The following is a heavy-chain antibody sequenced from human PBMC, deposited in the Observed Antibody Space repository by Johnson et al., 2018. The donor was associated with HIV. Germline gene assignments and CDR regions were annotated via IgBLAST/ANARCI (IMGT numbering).Heavy chain of an antibody. J-gene: IGHJ3*02. CDR1: GFTFSNAW. Sequence: VQLVESGGGLVKPGGSLRLSCAASGFTFSNAWMSWVRQAQGKGLEWVSVIYSGGSTYYADSVKGRFTISRDNSKNTLYLQMNSLRAKDTAVYYCARVSSGWYLAFDIWGQGTMVTVSS. D-gene: IGHD6-19*01. V-gene: IGHV3-66*01. CDR3: ARVSSGWYLAFDI. CDR2: IYSGGST.